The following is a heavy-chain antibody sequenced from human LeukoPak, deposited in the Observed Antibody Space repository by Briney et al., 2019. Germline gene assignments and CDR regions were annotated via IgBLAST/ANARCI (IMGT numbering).Heavy chain of an antibody. D-gene: IGHD1-26*01. CDR3: AKDVGKWESLHFFDY. Sequence: GGSLRLSCLTSGFTLSTNAMSWVRQAPGEGLEWISGISGSGASTYYADSVKGRFTISRDDSRNTLYLQMNSLRGDDTAVYYCAKDVGKWESLHFFDYWGQGTLVTVSS. CDR2: ISGSGAST. CDR1: GFTLSTNA. J-gene: IGHJ4*02. V-gene: IGHV3-23*01.